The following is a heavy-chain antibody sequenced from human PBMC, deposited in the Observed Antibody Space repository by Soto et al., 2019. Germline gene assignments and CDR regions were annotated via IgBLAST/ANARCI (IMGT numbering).Heavy chain of an antibody. CDR3: AKDLFSMVRGASYYSYGMDV. Sequence: GGSLRLSCTASGFTFGDYAMSWFRQAPGKGLEWVGFIRSKPYDGTTEYAESAKGRFTISRDDSKSIAYLQMNSLKTEDTAVYYCAKDLFSMVRGASYYSYGMDVWGQGTTVTVSS. V-gene: IGHV3-49*03. D-gene: IGHD3-10*01. CDR1: GFTFGDYA. J-gene: IGHJ6*02. CDR2: IRSKPYDGTT.